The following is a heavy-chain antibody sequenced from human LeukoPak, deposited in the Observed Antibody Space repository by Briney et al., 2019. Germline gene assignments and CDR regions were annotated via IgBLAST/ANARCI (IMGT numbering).Heavy chain of an antibody. V-gene: IGHV3-23*01. CDR3: ARALIGYYFDY. CDR2: ISGSGGST. J-gene: IGHJ4*02. D-gene: IGHD2-8*01. CDR1: GFTFSSYA. Sequence: GGSLRLSCAASGFTFSSYAMSWVRQGPGKGLEWVSAISGSGGSTYYADSVKGRFTISRDNSKNSLYLQMNSLRAEDTAVYYCARALIGYYFDYWGQGTLVTVSS.